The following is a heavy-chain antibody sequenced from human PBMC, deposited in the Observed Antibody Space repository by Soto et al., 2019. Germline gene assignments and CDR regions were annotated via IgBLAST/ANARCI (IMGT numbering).Heavy chain of an antibody. J-gene: IGHJ4*02. CDR2: IGVTGDT. CDR1: GFTLSSYD. D-gene: IGHD2-15*01. CDR3: AREFCSGGVSYGWYYLDH. V-gene: IGHV3-13*01. Sequence: EVQLVESGGGLVQPGGSLRLSCAVSGFTLSSYDMHWVRQTPGKGLEWVSSIGVTGDTYYLDSVKGRFTISRENARDSVYLQMNSLRAEDTAVYFCAREFCSGGVSYGWYYLDHWGQGTLVTVSS.